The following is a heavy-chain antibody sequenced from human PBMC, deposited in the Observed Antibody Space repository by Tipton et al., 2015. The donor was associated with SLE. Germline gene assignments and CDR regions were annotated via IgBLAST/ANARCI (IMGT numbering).Heavy chain of an antibody. J-gene: IGHJ4*02. CDR2: ISSSSSYI. CDR1: GFTFSDYN. D-gene: IGHD3-10*01. Sequence: SLRLSCAASGFTFSDYNMNWVRQAPGKGLEWVSSISSSSSYIYYADSVKGRFTISRDTAKNSLYLQMNSLRAEDTAIYYCTGPFGLGSYSSGYWGQGTLVTVSS. CDR3: TGPFGLGSYSSGY. V-gene: IGHV3-21*01.